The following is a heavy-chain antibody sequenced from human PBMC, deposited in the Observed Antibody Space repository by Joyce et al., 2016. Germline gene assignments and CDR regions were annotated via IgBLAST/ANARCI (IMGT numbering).Heavy chain of an antibody. CDR3: ARDEAFYDFGYGYYKVY. J-gene: IGHJ4*02. CDR2: INPKSGAT. CDR1: GFTFTDYY. Sequence: QVQLVQSGAEMKKPGASVTVSCKASGFTFTDYYIHWVRQAPGQGLERMGWINPKSGATNYTQKVQGRITMTRDTSISTAYMELGRLRSDDTAVYYCARDEAFYDFGYGYYKVYWGQGTLVTVSS. D-gene: IGHD3-3*01. V-gene: IGHV1-2*02.